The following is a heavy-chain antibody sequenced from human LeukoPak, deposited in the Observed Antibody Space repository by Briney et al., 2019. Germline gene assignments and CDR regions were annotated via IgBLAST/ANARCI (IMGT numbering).Heavy chain of an antibody. CDR2: ISYDGSNK. Sequence: GRSLRLSCAASGFTFSSYATHWVRQAPGKGQEWVAVISYDGSNKYYADSVKGRFTISRDNSKNTLYLQMNSLRAEDTAVYYCAREGPLCSSGWCLFDYWGQGTLVTVSS. D-gene: IGHD6-19*01. V-gene: IGHV3-30-3*01. J-gene: IGHJ4*02. CDR1: GFTFSSYA. CDR3: AREGPLCSSGWCLFDY.